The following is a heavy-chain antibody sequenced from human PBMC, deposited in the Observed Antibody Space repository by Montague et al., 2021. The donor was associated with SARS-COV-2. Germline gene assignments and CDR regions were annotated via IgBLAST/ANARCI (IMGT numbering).Heavy chain of an antibody. CDR1: GFPLNTRA. V-gene: IGHV3-30*03. J-gene: IGHJ6*02. CDR2: TSFDEKKK. CDR3: ARVSRVGATYFYYGMDV. Sequence: SLRLSCAASGFPLNTRAMHWVRQAPGKGLEWVAVTSFDEKKKYYAASGKGRFTISRDNSKNTLYLQMNSLTVDDTAMYYCARVSRVGATYFYYGMDVWGRGTTVTVSS. D-gene: IGHD1-26*01.